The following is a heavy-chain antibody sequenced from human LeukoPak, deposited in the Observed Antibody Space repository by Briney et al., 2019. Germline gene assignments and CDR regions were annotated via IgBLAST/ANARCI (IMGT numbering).Heavy chain of an antibody. CDR3: ARESGYSSSWLDY. J-gene: IGHJ4*02. Sequence: GGCLRLSCAASGFTVSSNYMSWVRQAPGKGLEWVSVIYSGGSTYYADSVKGRFTISRDNSKNTLYLQMNSLRAEDTAVYYCARESGYSSSWLDYWGQGTLVTVFS. V-gene: IGHV3-66*01. CDR1: GFTVSSNY. CDR2: IYSGGST. D-gene: IGHD6-13*01.